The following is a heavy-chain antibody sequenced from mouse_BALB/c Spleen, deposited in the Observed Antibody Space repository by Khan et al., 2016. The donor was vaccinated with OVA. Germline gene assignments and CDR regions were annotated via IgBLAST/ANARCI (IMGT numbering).Heavy chain of an antibody. CDR2: IWSDGST. D-gene: IGHD2-4*01. J-gene: IGHJ4*01. CDR1: GFSLTNYG. V-gene: IGHV2-6-1*01. Sequence: QVQLQQSGPGLVAPSQSLSITCTISGFSLTNYGVHWVRQPPGKGLEWLVVIWSDGSTTYNSALKSRLTIRKDNSKSHVFLKVNSLQTDDTAMYCCARQPYYHYNIMDYWGQGTSVTVSS. CDR3: ARQPYYHYNIMDY.